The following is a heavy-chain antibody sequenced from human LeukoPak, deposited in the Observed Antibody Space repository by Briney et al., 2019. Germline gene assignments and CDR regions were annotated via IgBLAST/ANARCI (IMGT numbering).Heavy chain of an antibody. D-gene: IGHD3-3*01. CDR2: IYYSGST. J-gene: IGHJ3*02. Sequence: PSETLSLTCTVSGGSISSYYWSWIRQPPGKGLEWIGYIYYSGSTNYNPSLKSRVTISVDTSKNQFSLKLSSVTAADTAVYYCARELYYDFWSGYSRDAFDIWGQGTMVTVSS. CDR1: GGSISSYY. V-gene: IGHV4-59*01. CDR3: ARELYYDFWSGYSRDAFDI.